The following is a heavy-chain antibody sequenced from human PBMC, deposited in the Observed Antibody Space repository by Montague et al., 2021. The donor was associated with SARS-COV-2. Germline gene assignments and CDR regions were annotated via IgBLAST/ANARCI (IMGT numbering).Heavy chain of an antibody. CDR2: IYWDDDK. V-gene: IGHV2-5*02. CDR1: GFSLSTSGVG. Sequence: PALGKPTQTLTLTCTFSGFSLSTSGVGVGWIRQPPGKALEWLALIYWDDDKRCSPSLKSRLTITKDTSKNQVVLTMTNMDPVDTATYYCAHRKVLAAAWDYWGQGTLVTVSS. CDR3: AHRKVLAAAWDY. J-gene: IGHJ4*02. D-gene: IGHD6-13*01.